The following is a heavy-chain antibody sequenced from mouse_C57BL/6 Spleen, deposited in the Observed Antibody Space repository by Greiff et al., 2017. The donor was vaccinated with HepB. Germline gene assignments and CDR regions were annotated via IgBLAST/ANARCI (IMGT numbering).Heavy chain of an antibody. J-gene: IGHJ1*03. CDR1: GFTFSDYG. CDR2: ISSGSSTI. Sequence: EVKVVESGGGLVKPGGSLKLSCAASGFTFSDYGMHWVRQAPEKGLEWVAYISSGSSTIYYADTVKGRFTISRDNAKNTLFLQMTSLRSEDTAMYYCARGYGSSRGYFDVWGTGTTVTVSS. D-gene: IGHD1-1*01. V-gene: IGHV5-17*01. CDR3: ARGYGSSRGYFDV.